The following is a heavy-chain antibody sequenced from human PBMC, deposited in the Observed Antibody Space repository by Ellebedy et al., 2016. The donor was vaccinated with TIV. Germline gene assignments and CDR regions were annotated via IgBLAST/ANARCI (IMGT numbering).Heavy chain of an antibody. CDR1: GFTFSDYY. J-gene: IGHJ3*02. CDR2: ISSSGNTI. Sequence: GESLKISCAASGFTFSDYYMSWIRQAPGKGLEWVSHISSSGNTIYWADSVKGRFTISRDNTKNSLYLQMNSLRAEDTAVYYCAREGELRYFSHAFDIWGQGTMVTVSS. V-gene: IGHV3-11*01. D-gene: IGHD3-9*01. CDR3: AREGELRYFSHAFDI.